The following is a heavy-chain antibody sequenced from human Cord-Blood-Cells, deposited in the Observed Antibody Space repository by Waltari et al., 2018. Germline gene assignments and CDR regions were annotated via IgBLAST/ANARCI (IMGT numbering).Heavy chain of an antibody. Sequence: QVQLQQWGAGLLQSSETLSLTCAVFGGSFSGYYRSWIRQPPGKGLEGIGEINHSGSTNYNPSLKRRVTISVDTSKNQFSLKLSSVTAADTAVYYCARTRDAFDIWGQGTMVTVSS. CDR3: ARTRDAFDI. CDR2: INHSGST. CDR1: GGSFSGYY. V-gene: IGHV4-34*01. J-gene: IGHJ3*02.